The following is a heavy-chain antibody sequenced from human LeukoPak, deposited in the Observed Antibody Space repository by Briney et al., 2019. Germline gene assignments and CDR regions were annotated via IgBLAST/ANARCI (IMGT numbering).Heavy chain of an antibody. J-gene: IGHJ4*02. V-gene: IGHV4-4*07. CDR3: ARDSDSSGYLNYFDY. D-gene: IGHD3-22*01. Sequence: SETLSLTCTVSGVSISSYYWSWIRQPAGKGLEWIGRIYTSGSTNYNPSLKSRVTMSVDTSKNQSSLKLSSVTAADTAVYYCARDSDSSGYLNYFDYWGQGTLVTVSS. CDR2: IYTSGST. CDR1: GVSISSYY.